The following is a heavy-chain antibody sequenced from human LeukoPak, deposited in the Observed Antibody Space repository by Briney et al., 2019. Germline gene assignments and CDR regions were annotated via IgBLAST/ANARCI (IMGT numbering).Heavy chain of an antibody. CDR2: IKQDGSEK. Sequence: PGGSLRLSCAASGFTFSSYWMSWVRQAPGKGLEWVANIKQDGSEKYYVDSVKGRFTISRDNAKNSLYLQMNSLRAEDTAVYYCARDVSVLMNYYYYGMDVWGQGTTVTVSS. D-gene: IGHD2-8*01. CDR3: ARDVSVLMNYYYYGMDV. J-gene: IGHJ6*02. V-gene: IGHV3-7*03. CDR1: GFTFSSYW.